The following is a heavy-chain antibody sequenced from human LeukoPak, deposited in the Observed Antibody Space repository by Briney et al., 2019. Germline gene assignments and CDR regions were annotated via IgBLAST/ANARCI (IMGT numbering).Heavy chain of an antibody. J-gene: IGHJ5*02. CDR3: ARAPRRDYYGSGSFNWFDP. V-gene: IGHV3-30*03. D-gene: IGHD3-10*01. Sequence: QAGGSLRLSCAASGFTFSNFGMHWVRHAPGKGLEWVAVISYDGSNKYYVDSVKGRFTISRDNSKNTLYLQMNSLRAEDTAVYYCARAPRRDYYGSGSFNWFDPWGQGTLVTVSS. CDR1: GFTFSNFG. CDR2: ISYDGSNK.